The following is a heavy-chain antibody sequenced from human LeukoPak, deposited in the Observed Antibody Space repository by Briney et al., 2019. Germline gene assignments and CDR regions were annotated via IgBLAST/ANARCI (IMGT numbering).Heavy chain of an antibody. V-gene: IGHV1-46*01. D-gene: IGHD3-22*01. J-gene: IGHJ4*02. CDR3: ARGGSSGYYYFDY. Sequence: ASVKVSCKASGYTFTSYYMPWVRQAPGQGLEWMGISSPSGGSTTYAQKFQGRVTMIRDTSTSTVYMELSSLRSEDTAVYYCARGGSSGYYYFDYWGQGTLVTVSS. CDR2: SSPSGGST. CDR1: GYTFTSYY.